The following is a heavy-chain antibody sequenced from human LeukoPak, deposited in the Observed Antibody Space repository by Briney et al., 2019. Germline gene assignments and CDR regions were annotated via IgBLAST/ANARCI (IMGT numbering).Heavy chain of an antibody. J-gene: IGHJ4*02. CDR2: ISGSGGST. Sequence: PGGSLRLSCAASGFTFSSYAMSWVRQAPGKGLEWVSAISGSGGSTYYADSVKGRFTISRDNAKNTLYLQMNSLRAEDTAVYYCARFSGPEEQLDYWGQGTLVTVSS. D-gene: IGHD3/OR15-3a*01. CDR3: ARFSGPEEQLDY. V-gene: IGHV3-23*01. CDR1: GFTFSSYA.